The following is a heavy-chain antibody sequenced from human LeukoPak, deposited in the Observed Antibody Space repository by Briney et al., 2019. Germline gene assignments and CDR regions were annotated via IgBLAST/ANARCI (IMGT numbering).Heavy chain of an antibody. CDR2: INPNNGAT. J-gene: IGHJ4*02. Sequence: ASVKVSCKASGYTFSGYNIHWVRQAPGQGLEWMGWINPNNGATHYAQKFQGGVTMTRDTSITTFYMEVSSLRSDDTACCYCARYNWNDVVSALDSWGQGTLVTVSS. CDR1: GYTFSGYN. D-gene: IGHD1-1*01. V-gene: IGHV1-2*02. CDR3: ARYNWNDVVSALDS.